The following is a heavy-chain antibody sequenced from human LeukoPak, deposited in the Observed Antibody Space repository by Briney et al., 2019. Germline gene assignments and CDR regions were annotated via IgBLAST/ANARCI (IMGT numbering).Heavy chain of an antibody. Sequence: SETLSLTCSVSGXSISSYYGSWIRQPPRKGLEWIGYIYYSGSTKYNPSLESRVTISVDTSKSQFSLKLSSVTTADTAVYYCARGGGSPEFWGQGTQVTVSS. CDR1: GXSISSYY. D-gene: IGHD1-26*01. J-gene: IGHJ4*02. CDR3: ARGGGSPEF. CDR2: IYYSGST. V-gene: IGHV4-59*01.